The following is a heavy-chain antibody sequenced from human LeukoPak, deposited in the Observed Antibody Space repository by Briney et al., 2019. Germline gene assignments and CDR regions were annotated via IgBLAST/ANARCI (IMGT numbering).Heavy chain of an antibody. D-gene: IGHD3-22*01. CDR1: GFTFSSYG. CDR2: ISASGGST. Sequence: GGSLRLSCAASGFTFSSYGMSWVRQAPGKGLEWVSGISASGGSTHYADSVKGHFTISRDNSKNTLYLQMNSLPPEDTAVYYCAKHYYDTSGSFYCFDSWGQGTLVTVSS. CDR3: AKHYYDTSGSFYCFDS. J-gene: IGHJ4*02. V-gene: IGHV3-23*01.